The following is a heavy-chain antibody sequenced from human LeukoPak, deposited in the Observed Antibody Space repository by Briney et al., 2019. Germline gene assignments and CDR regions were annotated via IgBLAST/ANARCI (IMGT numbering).Heavy chain of an antibody. D-gene: IGHD1-7*01. J-gene: IGHJ5*02. V-gene: IGHV1-24*01. CDR2: IDPEDGET. Sequence: ASVKVSCKVSGHSLTALSMHWVRQAPGKGLEWMGGIDPEDGETISAQKFRGRVTMTEDTSTDIAYMELSSLRSEDTAVYYCSTVAGTTWDENWFDPWGQGTLVTVSS. CDR1: GHSLTALS. CDR3: STVAGTTWDENWFDP.